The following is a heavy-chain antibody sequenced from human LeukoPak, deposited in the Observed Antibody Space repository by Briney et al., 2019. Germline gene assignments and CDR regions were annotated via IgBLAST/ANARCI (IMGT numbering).Heavy chain of an antibody. CDR1: GYTFSSYE. CDR3: ATRDYDILTGYYNWWFDP. D-gene: IGHD3-9*01. Sequence: WASVKVSCKASGYTFSSYEMNWVRQAPGQGLEWMGIINPSGGSTSYAQKFQGRVTMTRDMSTSTDYMELSSLRSEDTAVYYCATRDYDILTGYYNWWFDPWGQGTLVSASS. V-gene: IGHV1-46*01. J-gene: IGHJ5*02. CDR2: INPSGGST.